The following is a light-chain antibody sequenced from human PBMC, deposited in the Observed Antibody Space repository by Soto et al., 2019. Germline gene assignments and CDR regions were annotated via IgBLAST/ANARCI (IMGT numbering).Light chain of an antibody. V-gene: IGLV2-14*01. CDR3: ASYTSSRTSVI. CDR2: EVS. Sequence: QSVLTQPASVSGSPGQSVTISCTGTSSDVGGYKYVSWYQQDPDKAPKLIIFEVSNRPSGISSRFSGSKSGNTASLTISGLQAEDEADYYCASYTSSRTSVIFGRGTKLTVL. J-gene: IGLJ2*01. CDR1: SSDVGGYKY.